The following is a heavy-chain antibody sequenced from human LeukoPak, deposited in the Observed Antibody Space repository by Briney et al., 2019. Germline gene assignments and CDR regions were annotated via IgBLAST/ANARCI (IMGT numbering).Heavy chain of an antibody. Sequence: PGGSLRLSCAASGFTFSNYAMTWARQAPGKGLEWVSVIYSGGSTYYADSVKGRFTISRDNSKNTLYLQMNSLRAEDTAVYYCARSDDSSGYPILDYWGQGTLVTVSS. D-gene: IGHD3-22*01. CDR2: IYSGGST. J-gene: IGHJ4*02. CDR3: ARSDDSSGYPILDY. V-gene: IGHV3-66*01. CDR1: GFTFSNYA.